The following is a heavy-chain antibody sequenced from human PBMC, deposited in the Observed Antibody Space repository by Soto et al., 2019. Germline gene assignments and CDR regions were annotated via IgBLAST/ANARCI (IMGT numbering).Heavy chain of an antibody. J-gene: IGHJ6*02. CDR3: ARGLHGMDV. CDR1: GGSFSGYY. V-gene: IGHV4-34*01. CDR2: INHSGNT. Sequence: SETLSLTCDVYGGSFSGYYWSWIRQPPGKGLEWIGEINHSGNTNHNPSLKSRVTISVDTSKNQFSLRLSSVTAADTAVHYCARGLHGMDVWGQGTTVTVSS.